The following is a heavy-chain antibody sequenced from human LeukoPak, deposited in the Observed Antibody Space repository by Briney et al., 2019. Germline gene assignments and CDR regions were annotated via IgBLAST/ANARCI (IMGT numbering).Heavy chain of an antibody. V-gene: IGHV4-38-2*01. CDR2: IYHGGST. CDR1: GYSISSGYY. Sequence: SETLSLTCAVSGYSISSGYYWGWIRQPPGKGLEWIGTIYHGGSTYCSPSLKSRFTISVDTAKNQFSLKLSSVTAADTAVYYCARRLVVVVGEGYFDYWGQGTLVTVSS. CDR3: ARRLVVVVGEGYFDY. D-gene: IGHD2-15*01. J-gene: IGHJ4*02.